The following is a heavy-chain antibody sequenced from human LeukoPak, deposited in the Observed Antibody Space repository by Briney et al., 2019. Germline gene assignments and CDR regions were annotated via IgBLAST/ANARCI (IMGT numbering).Heavy chain of an antibody. V-gene: IGHV3-21*01. CDR3: ARAPIVVVPTWRPAYFDY. Sequence: GGSLRLSCAASGFTFSSYSMNWVRQAPGKGLEWVSSISSSSSYIYYADSVKGRFTISRDNAKNSLYLQMNSLRAEDTAIYYCARAPIVVVPTWRPAYFDYWGQGTLVTVSS. D-gene: IGHD2-2*01. CDR1: GFTFSSYS. J-gene: IGHJ4*02. CDR2: ISSSSSYI.